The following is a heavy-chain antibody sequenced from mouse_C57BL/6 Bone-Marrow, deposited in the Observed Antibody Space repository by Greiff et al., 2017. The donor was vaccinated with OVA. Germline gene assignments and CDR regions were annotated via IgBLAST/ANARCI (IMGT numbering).Heavy chain of an antibody. Sequence: VQLQQSGPELVKPGASVKISCKASGYTFTDYYINWVKQRPGQGLEWIGWIFPGSGSTSYTEKFKGKATLTGEKSSSTAYMLLSILTSEDSAVYFFARLGYFGSSYTPWFAYWGQGTLVTVSA. CDR1: GYTFTDYY. D-gene: IGHD1-1*01. J-gene: IGHJ3*01. V-gene: IGHV1-75*01. CDR2: IFPGSGST. CDR3: ARLGYFGSSYTPWFAY.